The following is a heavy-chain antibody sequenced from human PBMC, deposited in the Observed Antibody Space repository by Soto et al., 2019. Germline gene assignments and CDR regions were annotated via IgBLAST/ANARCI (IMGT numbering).Heavy chain of an antibody. D-gene: IGHD5-18*01. V-gene: IGHV3-33*01. CDR1: GFTFSSYG. Sequence: QVQLVESGGGVVQPGRSLRLSCAASGFTFSSYGMHWVRQAPGKGLEWVAVIWYDGSNKYYADSVKGRFTISRDNSKNTLYLQMNSLRAEDTAVYYCARAGRGYSYGSNGVVVDYWGQGTLVTVSS. CDR3: ARAGRGYSYGSNGVVVDY. CDR2: IWYDGSNK. J-gene: IGHJ4*02.